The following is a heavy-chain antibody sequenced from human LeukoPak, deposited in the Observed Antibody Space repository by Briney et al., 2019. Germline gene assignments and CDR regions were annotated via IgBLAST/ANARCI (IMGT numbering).Heavy chain of an antibody. CDR2: INWNDDNI. D-gene: IGHD3-10*01. Sequence: PGGSLRLSCAASGFTFDDYGMSWVRHAPGKGLEWGSGINWNDDNIGYAVSVKGRFTISRDNAKNSLYLQMNSLRAEDTALYYCARDRIIDYYYYYMDVWGKGTTVTVSS. J-gene: IGHJ6*03. CDR1: GFTFDDYG. V-gene: IGHV3-20*04. CDR3: ARDRIIDYYYYYMDV.